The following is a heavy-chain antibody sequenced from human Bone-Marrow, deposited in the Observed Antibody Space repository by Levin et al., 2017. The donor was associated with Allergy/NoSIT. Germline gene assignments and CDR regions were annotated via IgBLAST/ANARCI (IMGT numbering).Heavy chain of an antibody. V-gene: IGHV4-59*13. D-gene: IGHD3-22*01. J-gene: IGHJ4*02. Sequence: SETLSLTCTVSGGSIRNFYWSWIRQPPGKRLEWIGYIYYSGSTNYNHSLQSRVTISVDTSKHQFSLTLTLVTAADTAVYYCARITHYDDGSSDYDPGSYFDCWGQGALVTVSS. CDR1: GGSIRNFY. CDR2: IYYSGST. CDR3: ARITHYDDGSSDYDPGSYFDC.